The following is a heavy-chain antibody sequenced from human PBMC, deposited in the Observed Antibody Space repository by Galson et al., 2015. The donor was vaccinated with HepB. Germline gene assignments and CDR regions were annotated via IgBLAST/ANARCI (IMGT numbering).Heavy chain of an antibody. V-gene: IGHV1-18*01. CDR1: GYTFTSYG. D-gene: IGHD1-26*01. Sequence: SVKVSCQASGYTFTSYGISWVRQAPGQGLEWMGWISAYNGNTNYAQKLQGRVTMTTDTSTSTAYMELRSLRSDDTAVYYCARGARRKWELRGSFAFDIWGQGTMVTVSS. J-gene: IGHJ3*02. CDR3: ARGARRKWELRGSFAFDI. CDR2: ISAYNGNT.